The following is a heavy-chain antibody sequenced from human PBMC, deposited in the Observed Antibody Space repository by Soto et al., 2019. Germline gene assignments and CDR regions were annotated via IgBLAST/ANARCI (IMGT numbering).Heavy chain of an antibody. CDR3: ARDPDPLRYFDWYYYYYGMDV. V-gene: IGHV1-18*01. CDR2: ISAYNGNT. CDR1: GYTFTSYG. J-gene: IGHJ6*02. Sequence: QVQLVQSGAEVKKPGASVKVSCKASGYTFTSYGISWVRQAPGQGLEWMGWISAYNGNTNYAQKLQGRVTMTTDTSTRXAXMXXRSLRSDDTAVYYCARDPDPLRYFDWYYYYYGMDVWGQGTTVTVSS. D-gene: IGHD3-9*01.